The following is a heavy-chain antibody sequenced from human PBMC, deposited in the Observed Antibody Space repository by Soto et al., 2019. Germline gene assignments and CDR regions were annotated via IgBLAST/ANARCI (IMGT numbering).Heavy chain of an antibody. CDR2: MSNSGSRT. CDR3: ARAYFDILTGYFGDY. D-gene: IGHD3-9*01. V-gene: IGHV3-23*01. CDR1: GFTFSNYA. Sequence: QLLESGGGLVQPGGSLRLSCAASGFTFSNYAMSWVRQAPGKGLEWVSGMSNSGSRTYYADSVKGRFIISRDNSKNTLYLQMNSLRPEDTAVYYCARAYFDILTGYFGDYWGQGTLVSVSS. J-gene: IGHJ4*02.